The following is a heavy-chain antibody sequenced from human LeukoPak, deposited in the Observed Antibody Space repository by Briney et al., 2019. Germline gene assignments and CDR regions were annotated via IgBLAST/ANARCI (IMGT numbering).Heavy chain of an antibody. CDR1: GFTFSSYC. D-gene: IGHD3-10*01. CDR2: ITYDGSNK. V-gene: IGHV3-30*03. Sequence: GGSLRLSCAASGFTFSSYCMHWVRQAPGKGLEWVAVITYDGSNKYYVDSVKGRFTISRDNSKNTLYLQMNGLRPEDTAKYYCASLVLLWLGESELAAGHVDKDVWGKGTTVTVSS. CDR3: ASLVLLWLGESELAAGHVDKDV. J-gene: IGHJ6*03.